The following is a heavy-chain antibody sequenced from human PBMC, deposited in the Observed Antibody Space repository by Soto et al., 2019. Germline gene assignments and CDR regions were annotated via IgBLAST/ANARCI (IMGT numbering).Heavy chain of an antibody. J-gene: IGHJ4*02. CDR1: GFTFGGSA. CDR3: TRQTDAVQWLVVPTDYNFDY. CDR2: IRSKTNSYAT. Sequence: PGGSLRLSCAASGFTFGGSAMPWVRQASGKGLEWVGHIRSKTNSYATAYAESVKGRFTISRDDSMNTAYLQMNSLKTEDTAVYFCTRQTDAVQWLVVPTDYNFDYWGQGTLVTVS. D-gene: IGHD6-19*01. V-gene: IGHV3-73*01.